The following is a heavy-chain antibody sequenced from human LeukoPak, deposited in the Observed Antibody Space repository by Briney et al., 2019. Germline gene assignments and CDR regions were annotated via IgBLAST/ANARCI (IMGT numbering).Heavy chain of an antibody. D-gene: IGHD3-3*01. Sequence: ASVKVSCKTSGHTFPKNGIAWVRQAPGQGLEWMGWVVGHNGHTKYAQRFQGRVIMTTDTSTSTAYMELRSLKSDGTAIYYCATVGRLHNVLEDWGQGTLVTVSS. CDR3: ATVGRLHNVLED. CDR2: VVGHNGHT. J-gene: IGHJ4*02. CDR1: GHTFPKNG. V-gene: IGHV1-18*01.